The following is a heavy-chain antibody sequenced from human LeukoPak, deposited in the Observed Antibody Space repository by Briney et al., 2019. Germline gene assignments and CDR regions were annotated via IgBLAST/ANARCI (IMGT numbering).Heavy chain of an antibody. D-gene: IGHD1-1*01. CDR2: ISWDGGDT. CDR3: AKDWTGTKPFDL. CDR1: GFTFDDYT. Sequence: PGGSLRLSCAASGFTFDDYTMHWVRQAPGKGLEWVSLISWDGGDTYYVDSVKGRFTISRDNSKNSLYLQMNSLRTEDSALYYCAKDWTGTKPFDLWGRGTLVTVSS. V-gene: IGHV3-43*01. J-gene: IGHJ2*01.